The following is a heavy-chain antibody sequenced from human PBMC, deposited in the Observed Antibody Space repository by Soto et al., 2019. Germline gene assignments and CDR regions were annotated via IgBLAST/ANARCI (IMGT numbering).Heavy chain of an antibody. CDR1: GYTFTSYD. V-gene: IGHV1-8*01. CDR3: ASGSPYYYYMDV. CDR2: MNPNSGNT. J-gene: IGHJ6*03. Sequence: PSVKVSCKASGYTFTSYDINWVRQATGQGLEWMGWMNPNSGNTGYAQKFQGRVTMTRNTSISTAYMELSSLRSEDTAVYYCASGSPYYYYMDVWGKATTVTVS.